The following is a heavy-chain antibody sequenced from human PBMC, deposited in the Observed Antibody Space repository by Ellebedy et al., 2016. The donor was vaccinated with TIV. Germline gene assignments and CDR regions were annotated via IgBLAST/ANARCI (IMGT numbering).Heavy chain of an antibody. CDR1: GGSFSGYY. V-gene: IGHV4-34*01. D-gene: IGHD2-21*02. CDR2: VNHNGST. J-gene: IGHJ3*02. CDR3: GRDPYCGGDCSNDALDI. Sequence: MPSETLSLTCAVYGGSFSGYYWSWIRQPPGKGLELIWDVNHNGSTNYNPSLKSRVTISVDTSKNQFSLKLSSVTAADTAVYYCGRDPYCGGDCSNDALDIWGQGTMVTVSS.